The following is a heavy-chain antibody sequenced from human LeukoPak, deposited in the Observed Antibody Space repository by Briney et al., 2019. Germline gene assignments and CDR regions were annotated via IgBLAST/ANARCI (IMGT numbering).Heavy chain of an antibody. CDR3: AREPLWFRGRYFDY. CDR1: GGSFSGYY. Sequence: SETLSLTCAVYGGSFSGYYWSWIRQPPGKGLEWIGEINHSGSTNYNPSLKSRVTISVGTSKNQFSLKLSSVTAADTAVYYCAREPLWFRGRYFDYWGQGTLVTVSS. V-gene: IGHV4-34*01. D-gene: IGHD3-10*01. CDR2: INHSGST. J-gene: IGHJ4*02.